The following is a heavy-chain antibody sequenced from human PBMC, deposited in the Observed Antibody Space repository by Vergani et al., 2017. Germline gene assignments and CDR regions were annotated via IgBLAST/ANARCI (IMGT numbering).Heavy chain of an antibody. J-gene: IGHJ5*02. Sequence: QLQLQESGPGLVKPSATLSLTCSVSGASIRSSNYYWGWIRQPPGKGLEWIASIYYSGCTYYNPSLKSRVTISVDTSKNQLSLKLSSVTAADTAVYFCARHSTVEWLVKLGWIDPWGQGILVTVSS. CDR2: IYYSGCT. D-gene: IGHD6-19*01. CDR1: GASIRSSNYY. V-gene: IGHV4-39*01. CDR3: ARHSTVEWLVKLGWIDP.